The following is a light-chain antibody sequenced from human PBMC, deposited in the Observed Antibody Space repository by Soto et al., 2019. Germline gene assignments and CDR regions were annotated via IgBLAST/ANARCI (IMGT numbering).Light chain of an antibody. CDR2: EVT. Sequence: QSVLTQPASVSGSPRQSIAISCTGSSSDVGIYNYVSWYQQHPGKVPKLIIYEVTNRPSGVSNRFSGSKSGNTASLTISGLQVEDEADYYCSSYTTSSTRVFGTGTKVSVL. CDR3: SSYTTSSTRV. J-gene: IGLJ1*01. CDR1: SSDVGIYNY. V-gene: IGLV2-14*01.